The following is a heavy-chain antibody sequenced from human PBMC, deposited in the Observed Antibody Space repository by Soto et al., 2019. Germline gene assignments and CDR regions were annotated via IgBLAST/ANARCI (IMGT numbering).Heavy chain of an antibody. J-gene: IGHJ5*02. Sequence: QLQLQESGPGLVKPSETLSLTCTVSGGSISSSSYYWGWIRQPPGKGLEWIGSIYYSGSTYYNPSLKSRVTISVDTSKNQFSLKLSSVTAADTAVYYCARLVRGGSSRISGWFDPWGQGTLVTVSS. CDR1: GGSISSSSYY. CDR2: IYYSGST. D-gene: IGHD3-10*01. V-gene: IGHV4-39*01. CDR3: ARLVRGGSSRISGWFDP.